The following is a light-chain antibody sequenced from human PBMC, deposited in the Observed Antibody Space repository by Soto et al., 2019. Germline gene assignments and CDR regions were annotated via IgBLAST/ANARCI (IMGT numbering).Light chain of an antibody. V-gene: IGKV1-6*01. J-gene: IGKJ1*01. Sequence: ATQMTQSPSSRSASVGDMITITCRASRDIGSDLSWYQQKPGKAPTLLIYDASTLESGVPSRFSGSGSETEFTLTISRLQPDDFATYFCHSRAFGQGTKVDIK. CDR3: HSRA. CDR2: DAS. CDR1: RDIGSD.